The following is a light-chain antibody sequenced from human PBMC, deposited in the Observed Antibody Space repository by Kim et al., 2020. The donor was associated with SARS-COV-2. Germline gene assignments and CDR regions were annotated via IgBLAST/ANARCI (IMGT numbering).Light chain of an antibody. Sequence: GHRVTISCSGSSSNIGSNYVYWYQQLPGTAPKLLIYSNNQRPSGVPDRFSGSKSGTSASLAIRGLRSEDEADYYCAAWDDSLSGWVFGGGTKLTVL. CDR1: SSNIGSNY. V-gene: IGLV1-47*02. J-gene: IGLJ3*02. CDR2: SNN. CDR3: AAWDDSLSGWV.